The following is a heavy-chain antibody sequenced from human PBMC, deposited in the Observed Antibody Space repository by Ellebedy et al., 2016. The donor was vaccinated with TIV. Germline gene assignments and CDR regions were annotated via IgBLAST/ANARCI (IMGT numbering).Heavy chain of an antibody. CDR3: ARVHCSITTCDYYYMDV. CDR2: IFTSGSF. CDR1: GSSVSRYF. Sequence: SETLSLXXTVSGSSVSRYFWSWIRQPAGKGLEWIGRIFTSGSFSYNPSLMSRVTMSVVTSKNQISLRLNSVTAADTAVYYCARVHCSITTCDYYYMDVWGKGTTVTVSS. J-gene: IGHJ6*03. D-gene: IGHD1-1*01. V-gene: IGHV4-4*07.